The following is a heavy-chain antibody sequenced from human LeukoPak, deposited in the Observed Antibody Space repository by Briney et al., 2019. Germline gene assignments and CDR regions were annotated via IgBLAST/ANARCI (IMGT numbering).Heavy chain of an antibody. CDR3: VRVATRGFDY. CDR1: GFTFSSYT. D-gene: IGHD5-12*01. Sequence: GGSLRLSCAASGFTFSSYTMNWVRQAPGKGLEWLSYIVSSSTTYYADSVKGRFTISRDNAKNSLYLQMNSLRAEDTAVYYCVRVATRGFDYWGQGTLVTVSS. V-gene: IGHV3-48*04. J-gene: IGHJ4*02. CDR2: IVSSSTT.